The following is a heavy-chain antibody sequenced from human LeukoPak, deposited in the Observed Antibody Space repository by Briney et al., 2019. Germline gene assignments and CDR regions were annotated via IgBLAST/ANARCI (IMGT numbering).Heavy chain of an antibody. V-gene: IGHV3-66*02. CDR3: ARGPHGLQLWHYFDY. J-gene: IGHJ4*02. Sequence: GGSLKLSCAASGFSVSDKYMTWVRQAPGKGLEWLSIIYSGGSTFYADSVKGRFTISRDTSKNTVYLEMNSLRLDDTAVYYCARGPHGLQLWHYFDYWGLGTLVTVSS. CDR1: GFSVSDKY. D-gene: IGHD5-18*01. CDR2: IYSGGST.